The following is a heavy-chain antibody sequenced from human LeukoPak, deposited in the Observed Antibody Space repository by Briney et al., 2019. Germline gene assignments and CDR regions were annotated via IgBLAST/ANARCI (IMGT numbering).Heavy chain of an antibody. V-gene: IGHV4-30-4*01. D-gene: IGHD3-10*01. J-gene: IGHJ4*02. CDR1: GGSISSGDYY. CDR3: ARDPGGYYFDY. CDR2: IYFSGST. Sequence: SQTLSLTCTVSGGSISSGDYYWSWIRQPPGKGLEWIGYIYFSGSTYYNPSLKSRVTISVDTSKNQFSLKLSSVTAADTAVYYCARDPGGYYFDYWGREPWSPSPQ.